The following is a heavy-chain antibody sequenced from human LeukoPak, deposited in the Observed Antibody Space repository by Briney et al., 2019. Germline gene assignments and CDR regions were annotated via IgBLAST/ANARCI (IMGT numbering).Heavy chain of an antibody. Sequence: PGGSLRLSCAASGFTFSSYWMSWVRQAPGKGLEWVANIKQDETEKYYVDSVKGRFTISRDNAKNSLYLQMNSLRAEDTAVYFCARESLVSGTTRGNYYYYGMDVWGQGSTVTVSS. CDR1: GFTFSSYW. CDR3: ARESLVSGTTRGNYYYYGMDV. CDR2: IKQDETEK. D-gene: IGHD1-7*01. J-gene: IGHJ6*02. V-gene: IGHV3-7*01.